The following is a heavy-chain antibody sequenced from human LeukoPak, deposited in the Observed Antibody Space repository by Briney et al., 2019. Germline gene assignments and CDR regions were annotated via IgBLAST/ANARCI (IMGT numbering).Heavy chain of an antibody. Sequence: SVKVSCKASGGTFSSYAISWVRQAPGQGLEWMGGIIPIFGTANYAQKFQGRVTITTDESTSTAYMELSSLRSEDTAVYYCARVRSSSDGYNLVGYFDYWGQGTLVTVSS. J-gene: IGHJ4*02. D-gene: IGHD5-24*01. CDR2: IIPIFGTA. CDR1: GGTFSSYA. CDR3: ARVRSSSDGYNLVGYFDY. V-gene: IGHV1-69*05.